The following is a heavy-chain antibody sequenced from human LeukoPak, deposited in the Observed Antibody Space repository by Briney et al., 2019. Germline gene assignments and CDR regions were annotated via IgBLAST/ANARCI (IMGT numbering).Heavy chain of an antibody. CDR3: ASRGGKHYFDY. CDR2: IGVNT. CDR1: GFTSGSYI. J-gene: IGHJ4*02. D-gene: IGHD3-16*01. Sequence: GGSPRLSCAGSGFTSGSYIMSWVRQAPGKGLEWVSTIGVNTYYADSVKGRFTISRDNSKNTLYLQMNSLRAEDTAVYYCASRGGKHYFDYWGQGTLVTVSS. V-gene: IGHV3-23*01.